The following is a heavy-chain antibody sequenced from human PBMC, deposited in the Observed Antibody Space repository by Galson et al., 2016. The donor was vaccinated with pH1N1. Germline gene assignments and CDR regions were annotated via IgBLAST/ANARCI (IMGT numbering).Heavy chain of an antibody. CDR1: GASFTNYH. D-gene: IGHD3-3*01. Sequence: ETLSLTCAVHGASFTNYHWSWIRQPPGKGLEWIGEVNQNGKTNYKSSLKDRITISLDTSKNQFSLKLSSVAAADTAVYYCATTFFGAGISDYGGQGTLVTVAS. CDR3: ATTFFGAGISDY. J-gene: IGHJ4*02. V-gene: IGHV4-34*01. CDR2: VNQNGKT.